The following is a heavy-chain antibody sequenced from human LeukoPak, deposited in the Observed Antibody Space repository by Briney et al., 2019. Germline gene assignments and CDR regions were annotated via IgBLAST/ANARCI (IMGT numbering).Heavy chain of an antibody. J-gene: IGHJ6*03. V-gene: IGHV1-8*01. Sequence: ASVKVSCKASGYTFTSYDINWVRQATGQGLEWMGWMNPNSGNTGYAQKFQGRVTMTRNTSISTAYMELSSLRSEDTAVYYCARRQGEYYYDSSGYYPYCYYMDVWGKGTTVTVSS. CDR2: MNPNSGNT. D-gene: IGHD3-22*01. CDR3: ARRQGEYYYDSSGYYPYCYYMDV. CDR1: GYTFTSYD.